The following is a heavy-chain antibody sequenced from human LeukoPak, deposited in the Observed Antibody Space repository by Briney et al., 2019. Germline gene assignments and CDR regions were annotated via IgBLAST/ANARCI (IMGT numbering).Heavy chain of an antibody. J-gene: IGHJ4*02. CDR1: GFTFSSYS. CDR2: ISSSSSYI. V-gene: IGHV3-21*04. CDR3: AKEDCGVDCSTFDY. D-gene: IGHD2-21*02. Sequence: PGGSLRLSCAASGFTFSSYSMNWVRQAPGKGLEWVSSISSSSSYIYYADSVKGRFTISRDNSKSTLYLQMNSLRAEDTAVYYCAKEDCGVDCSTFDYWGQETLVTVSS.